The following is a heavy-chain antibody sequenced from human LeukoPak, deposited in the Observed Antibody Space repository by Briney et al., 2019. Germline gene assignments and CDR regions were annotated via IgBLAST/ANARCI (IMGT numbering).Heavy chain of an antibody. CDR2: ISGSGGST. Sequence: GGSLRLSCAASGFTFSSYAMSWVRQAPGKGLEWVSAISGSGGSTYYADSVKGRFTISRDNAKNSLYLQMNSLRAEDTAVYYCARDYTNRLRPFDYWGREPWSPSPQ. D-gene: IGHD2-8*01. CDR1: GFTFSSYA. CDR3: ARDYTNRLRPFDY. V-gene: IGHV3-23*01. J-gene: IGHJ4*02.